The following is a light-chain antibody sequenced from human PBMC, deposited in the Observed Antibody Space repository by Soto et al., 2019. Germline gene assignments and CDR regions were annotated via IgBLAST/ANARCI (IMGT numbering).Light chain of an antibody. CDR1: SSDVGSYNL. CDR2: EAT. V-gene: IGLV2-23*01. J-gene: IGLJ1*01. CDR3: CLYAVTFYV. Sequence: QSALTQPASVSGSPEQSITISCTGTSSDVGSYNLVSWYQQHPGKAPKVMIYEATKRPSGVSNRFSGSKSGNTASLTISGPQAEDEADYYCCLYAVTFYVFGTGTKLTVL.